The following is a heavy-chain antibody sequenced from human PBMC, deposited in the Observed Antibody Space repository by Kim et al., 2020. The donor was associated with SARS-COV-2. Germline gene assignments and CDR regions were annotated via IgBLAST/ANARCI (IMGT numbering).Heavy chain of an antibody. CDR1: GGTFSSYA. J-gene: IGHJ6*03. CDR2: IIPIFGIA. D-gene: IGHD2-15*01. V-gene: IGHV1-69*04. Sequence: SVKVSCKASGGTFSSYAISWVRQAPGQGLEWMGRIIPIFGIANYAQKFQGRVTITADKSTSTAYMELSSLRSEDTAVYYCARDEAATVYYYYYMDVWGKGPRSPSP. CDR3: ARDEAATVYYYYYMDV.